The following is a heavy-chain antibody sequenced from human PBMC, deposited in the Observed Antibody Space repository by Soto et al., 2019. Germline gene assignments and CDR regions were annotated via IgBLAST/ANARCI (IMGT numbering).Heavy chain of an antibody. CDR2: IWYDGSNK. Sequence: QVQLVESGGGVVQPGRSLRLSCAASGFTFSSYGMHWVRQAPGKGLEWVAVIWYDGSNKYYADSVKGRFTISRDNSKNTLYLQMNSLRAEDTAVYYCASDYGDYEGSAEYFQRWGQGTLVTVSS. CDR3: ASDYGDYEGSAEYFQR. V-gene: IGHV3-33*01. J-gene: IGHJ1*01. CDR1: GFTFSSYG. D-gene: IGHD4-17*01.